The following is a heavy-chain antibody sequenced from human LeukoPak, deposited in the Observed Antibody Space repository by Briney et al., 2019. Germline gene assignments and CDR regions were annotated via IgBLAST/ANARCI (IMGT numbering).Heavy chain of an antibody. Sequence: KTGGSLRLSCAASGFTFSSYTLNWARQAPGKGLEWVSSISSSSSYIHYADSVKGRFTISRDNAKNSLYLQMNSLRAEDTAVYYCASSVEVAYANWFDPWGQGTLVTVSS. CDR3: ASSVEVAYANWFDP. CDR1: GFTFSSYT. CDR2: ISSSSSYI. V-gene: IGHV3-21*01. D-gene: IGHD2-21*01. J-gene: IGHJ5*02.